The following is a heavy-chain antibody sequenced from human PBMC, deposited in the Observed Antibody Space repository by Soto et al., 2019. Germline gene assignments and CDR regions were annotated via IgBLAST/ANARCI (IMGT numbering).Heavy chain of an antibody. D-gene: IGHD5-12*01. J-gene: IGHJ4*02. CDR2: ISSSGSTI. Sequence: GGSLRLSCAASGFTFSDYYMTWIRQAPGKGLEWVSYISSSGSTIYSADSVKGRFTISRDNAKNSLYLQMNSLRAEDTAVYYCATVGGDSGYDHELDYWGQGTLVTVSS. CDR1: GFTFSDYY. V-gene: IGHV3-11*01. CDR3: ATVGGDSGYDHELDY.